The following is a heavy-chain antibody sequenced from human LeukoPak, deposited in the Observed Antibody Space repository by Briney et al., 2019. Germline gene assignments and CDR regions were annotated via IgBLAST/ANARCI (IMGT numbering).Heavy chain of an antibody. CDR1: GGSISNYY. D-gene: IGHD3-22*01. J-gene: IGHJ6*03. CDR2: IYASGSS. V-gene: IGHV4-4*07. CDR3: ARCLNTYYYDNSGYSPEHYYMDV. Sequence: PWETLSLTCTVSGGSISNYYWSWVRQPAGKGLEWIGRIYASGSSNYNPSLKSRITMSVDTSKNQFSLKLSSVTAADTAVYYCARCLNTYYYDNSGYSPEHYYMDVWGKGTTVIVSS.